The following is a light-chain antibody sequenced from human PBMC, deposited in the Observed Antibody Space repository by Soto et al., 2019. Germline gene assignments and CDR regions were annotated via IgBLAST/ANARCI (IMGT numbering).Light chain of an antibody. CDR2: DAS. V-gene: IGKV1-5*01. J-gene: IGKJ1*01. CDR3: QQYNNYSWT. Sequence: GDRATLPCRASQSLDRNSLAWYQQRPGRAPKLLVYDASSLKSGVPSRFSGSGSGTEFTLTISSLQADDFASYYCQQYNNYSWTFGQGTKVDIK. CDR1: QSLDRNS.